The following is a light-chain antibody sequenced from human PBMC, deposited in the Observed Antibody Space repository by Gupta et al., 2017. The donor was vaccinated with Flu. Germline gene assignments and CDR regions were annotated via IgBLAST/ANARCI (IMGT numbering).Light chain of an antibody. CDR1: SNDVGTYNL. V-gene: IGLV2-23*01. CDR3: CSYAGSNTSLI. Sequence: QSALTQPASVSGSPGQSITISCTGTSNDVGTYNLVSWYQQHPGKAPKLMIYEGTKRPSGVSNRFSGSRSGNTASLTISGLQAEDEADYYCCSYAGSNTSLIFGGGTKGTVL. CDR2: EGT. J-gene: IGLJ2*01.